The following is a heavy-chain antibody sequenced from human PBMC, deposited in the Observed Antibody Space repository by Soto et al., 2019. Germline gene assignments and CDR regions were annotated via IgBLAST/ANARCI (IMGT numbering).Heavy chain of an antibody. D-gene: IGHD2-2*01. Sequence: ASVKVSCKVSGYSLSDLSIHWVRQAPGKGLEWMGGLDAEDGETIYAQKLQGRGTMTEDTSTDTAYMELSSLTSEDTAMYYCATLPRTVERTPAAIWSFDSWGQGTLVTVSS. CDR2: LDAEDGET. CDR3: ATLPRTVERTPAAIWSFDS. J-gene: IGHJ4*02. CDR1: GYSLSDLS. V-gene: IGHV1-24*01.